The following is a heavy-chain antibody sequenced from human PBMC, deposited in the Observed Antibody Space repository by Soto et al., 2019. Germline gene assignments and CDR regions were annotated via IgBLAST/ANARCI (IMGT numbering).Heavy chain of an antibody. V-gene: IGHV3-23*01. CDR2: IRGSGGST. Sequence: VQLLDSGGGLVQPGGSLRLSCAAFGFTFSSYAMSWVRQAPGKGLEWVSAIRGSGGSTYYADSVKGRFTISRDNSKNTLYLQMNSLRAEDTAVYYCAKLVTTVTEYYYYGMDVWGQGTTVTVSS. D-gene: IGHD4-4*01. CDR1: GFTFSSYA. CDR3: AKLVTTVTEYYYYGMDV. J-gene: IGHJ6*02.